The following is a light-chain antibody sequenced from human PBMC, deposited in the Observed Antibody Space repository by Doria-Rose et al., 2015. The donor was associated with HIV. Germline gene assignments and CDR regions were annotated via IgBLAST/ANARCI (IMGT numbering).Light chain of an antibody. V-gene: IGLV2-23*02. CDR1: SSDVGGYNY. Sequence: QSALIQPASVSGSPGQSITISCTGTSSDVGGYNYVSWYQQHPGKAPKLMIYDVSKRPSGVSNRFSGSKSGNTASLTISGLQAEDEADYYCCSYAGSGTFWAFGGGTKLTVL. CDR3: CSYAGSGTFWA. J-gene: IGLJ3*02. CDR2: DVS.